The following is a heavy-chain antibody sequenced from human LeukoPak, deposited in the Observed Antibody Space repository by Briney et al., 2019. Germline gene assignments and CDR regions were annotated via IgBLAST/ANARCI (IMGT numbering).Heavy chain of an antibody. Sequence: PSETLSLTCTVSGGSISSYYWSWIRQPPGKGLEWIGYVLNSGRTNLNPSIRSRATMSVDTSKNQLSLKLSSLTAADTAVYYCAGRQHIVAVTATRGSFDMWGQGTMVTVSS. D-gene: IGHD2-21*02. CDR1: GGSISSYY. J-gene: IGHJ3*02. CDR2: VLNSGRT. V-gene: IGHV4-59*01. CDR3: AGRQHIVAVTATRGSFDM.